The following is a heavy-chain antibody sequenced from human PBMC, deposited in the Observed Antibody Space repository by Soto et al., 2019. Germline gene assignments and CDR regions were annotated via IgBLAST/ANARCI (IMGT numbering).Heavy chain of an antibody. CDR3: ARGGISHWAYFYYMDV. D-gene: IGHD2-21*01. CDR2: INHLGSI. Sequence: PSETLSLTCVVSGGSLSDYFWSWIRQPPGMVLEWIGEINHLGSINYNPSLKSRVTMSVDTSKNQFSLTLNSVTAADTATYYCARGGISHWAYFYYMDVWVRGTTVTVSS. V-gene: IGHV4-34*01. CDR1: GGSLSDYF. J-gene: IGHJ6*03.